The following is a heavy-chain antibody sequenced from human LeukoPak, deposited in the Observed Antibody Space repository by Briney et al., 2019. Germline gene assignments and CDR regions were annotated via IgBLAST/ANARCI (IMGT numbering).Heavy chain of an antibody. V-gene: IGHV3-48*04. CDR3: ARRYSSGWLDYFDY. Sequence: GGSLRLSCEASGFTFNTFWMSWVRQAPGKGLEWVSYISSSGSTIYYADSVKGRFTISRDNAKNSLYLQMNSLRAEDTAVYYCARRYSSGWLDYFDYWGQGTLVTVSS. CDR1: GFTFNTFW. CDR2: ISSSGSTI. D-gene: IGHD6-19*01. J-gene: IGHJ4*02.